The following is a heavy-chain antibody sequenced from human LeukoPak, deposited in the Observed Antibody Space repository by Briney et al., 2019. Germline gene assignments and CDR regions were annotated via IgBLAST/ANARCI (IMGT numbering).Heavy chain of an antibody. V-gene: IGHV3-7*01. CDR2: IKQDGSEK. CDR1: GFTFSSYW. J-gene: IGHJ4*02. CDR3: ARDSPGALFDY. Sequence: GGSLRLSCAASGFTFSSYWMSWVRQAPGKGLERVANIKQDGSEKYYVASVKGRFTISRDNAKNSLYLQMNSLRAEDTAVYYCARDSPGALFDYWGQGTLVTVSS. D-gene: IGHD7-27*01.